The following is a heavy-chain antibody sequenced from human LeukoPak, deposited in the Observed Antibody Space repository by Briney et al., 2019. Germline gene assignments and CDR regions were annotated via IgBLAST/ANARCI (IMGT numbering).Heavy chain of an antibody. CDR1: GFTFSSYG. V-gene: IGHV3-23*01. D-gene: IGHD6-19*01. J-gene: IGHJ5*02. CDR3: AKIPVAGQWCFDP. CDR2: ISGSAGST. Sequence: PGGSLRLSCAASGFTFSSYGMSWVRQAPGKGLEWVSSISGSAGSTYYADSVKGRFTISRDNSKNTLYLQMNSLRAEDTAIYYCAKIPVAGQWCFDPWGQGTLVTVSS.